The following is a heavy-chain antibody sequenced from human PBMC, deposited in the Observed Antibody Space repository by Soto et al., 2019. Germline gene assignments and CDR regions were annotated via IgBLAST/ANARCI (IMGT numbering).Heavy chain of an antibody. CDR2: IYDGWST. J-gene: IGHJ6*02. CDR3: FFFGTLGNEYLLAF. D-gene: IGHD3-3*01. V-gene: IGHV4-59*08. Sequence: EWIGYIYDGWSTNYNPSLKSRVTISVRTSKNQFSLKLTSVTAADTAVYFFFFFGTLGNEYLLAFRGQGSSVIVSS.